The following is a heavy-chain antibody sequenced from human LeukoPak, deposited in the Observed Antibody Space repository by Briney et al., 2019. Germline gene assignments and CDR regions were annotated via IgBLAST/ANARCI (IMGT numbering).Heavy chain of an antibody. CDR2: IWYDGSNK. CDR1: GFTFSSYG. J-gene: IGHJ4*02. D-gene: IGHD2-21*02. CDR3: ARDRERGDWYSYYFDY. Sequence: GGSLRLSCAASGFTFSSYGMHWVRQAPGKGLEWVAVIWYDGSNKYYADSVKGRFTISRDNSKNTLYLQMNSLRAEDTAVYYCARDRERGDWYSYYFDYWGQGTLVTVSS. V-gene: IGHV3-33*08.